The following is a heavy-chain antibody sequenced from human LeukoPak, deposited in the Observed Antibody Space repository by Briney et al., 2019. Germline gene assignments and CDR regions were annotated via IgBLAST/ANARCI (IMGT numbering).Heavy chain of an antibody. V-gene: IGHV4-38-2*02. CDR1: VYSISSGFY. Sequence: SEPLSLMCAVSVYSISSGFYWAWTRQPPGTGLEWIGIIYWSGNTYYNPSLKSRLTISVATSKNEFSLKLSSVTAADTAVYYCARDNGGDDPPTLDYWGQGTLVTVSS. CDR3: ARDNGGDDPPTLDY. J-gene: IGHJ4*02. D-gene: IGHD2-8*01. CDR2: IYWSGNT.